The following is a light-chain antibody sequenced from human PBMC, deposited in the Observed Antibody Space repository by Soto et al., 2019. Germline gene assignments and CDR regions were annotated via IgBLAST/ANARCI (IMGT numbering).Light chain of an antibody. Sequence: EIVLTQSPATLSLSPGERATLSCRASQSVSSYLAWYQQKPGQAPRLLIYDASNRGTGIPARFSGSGSGTGFSLTISSLEPEDFAVYYCQQRSNWPPSYTLGQGTKLEIK. V-gene: IGKV3-11*01. CDR3: QQRSNWPPSYT. CDR2: DAS. CDR1: QSVSSY. J-gene: IGKJ2*01.